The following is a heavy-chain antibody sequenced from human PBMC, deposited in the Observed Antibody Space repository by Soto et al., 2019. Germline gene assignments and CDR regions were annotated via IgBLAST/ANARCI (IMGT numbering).Heavy chain of an antibody. Sequence: ASVKVSCKASGYTFINFDISWVRQAAGQGLEWLGWMNPGSGKTGYASKFQGRVAMTRDASTGTSHMELSSLRSEDTAVYYCARGRTNVIFGVVIRGYYYYGMDVWGQGTTVTVSS. CDR3: ARGRTNVIFGVVIRGYYYYGMDV. J-gene: IGHJ6*02. D-gene: IGHD3-3*01. CDR2: MNPGSGKT. CDR1: GYTFINFD. V-gene: IGHV1-8*02.